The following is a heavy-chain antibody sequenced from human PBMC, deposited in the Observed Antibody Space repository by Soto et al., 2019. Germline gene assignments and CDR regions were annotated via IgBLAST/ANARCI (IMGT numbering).Heavy chain of an antibody. J-gene: IGHJ1*01. CDR2: ISGTGRVT. CDR1: GFTFSSYA. Sequence: EVQLLESGGGSVQPGGSLKISCAVSGFTFSSYAMSWVRQAPGKGLEWVSGISGTGRVTNYAESVKGRFTISRDNPKNTLYLEMKSLRAEDTAVYYCAKDVHYDIVTGIEYFDHWGQGTLVTVSS. D-gene: IGHD3-9*01. V-gene: IGHV3-23*01. CDR3: AKDVHYDIVTGIEYFDH.